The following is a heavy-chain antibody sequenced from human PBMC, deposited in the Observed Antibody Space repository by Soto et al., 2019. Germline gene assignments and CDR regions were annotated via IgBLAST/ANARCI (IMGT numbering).Heavy chain of an antibody. CDR1: GYSIGSGYY. CDR3: ARTFDFYGMDV. V-gene: IGHV4-38-2*01. CDR2: IYHAGSV. J-gene: IGHJ6*02. Sequence: SETLSLTCAVSGYSIGSGYYWAWIRQSPGKGLEWIGSIYHAGSVYYNPSLNGRVALSMDTSKNHFSLKLTSVTAADTAVYYCARTFDFYGMDVWGQGTTVTVSS.